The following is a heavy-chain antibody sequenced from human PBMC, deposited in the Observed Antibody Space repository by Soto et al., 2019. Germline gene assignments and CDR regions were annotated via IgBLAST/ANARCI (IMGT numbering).Heavy chain of an antibody. CDR1: GFTFSSYS. J-gene: IGHJ4*02. CDR2: ISSSSSTI. D-gene: IGHD1-1*01. V-gene: IGHV3-48*01. Sequence: HPGGSLRLSCAASGFTFSSYSMNWVRQAPGKGLEWVSYISSSSSTIYYADSVKGRFTISRDNAKNSLYLQMNSLRAEDKAVYYCARDWIPLKPEYYFDYWGQGTLVTVSS. CDR3: ARDWIPLKPEYYFDY.